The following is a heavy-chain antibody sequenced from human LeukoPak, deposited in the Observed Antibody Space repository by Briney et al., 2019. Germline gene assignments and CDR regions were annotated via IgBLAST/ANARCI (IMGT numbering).Heavy chain of an antibody. D-gene: IGHD3-3*01. Sequence: GGSLRLSCAASGFTFSSYWMSWVRQAPGKGLEWVANIKQDGSEKYYVDSVKGRFTISRDNAKNSLYLQMNSPRAEDTAVYYCARDPYYDFWSGYYHWGQGTLVTVSS. J-gene: IGHJ5*02. CDR2: IKQDGSEK. V-gene: IGHV3-7*01. CDR1: GFTFSSYW. CDR3: ARDPYYDFWSGYYH.